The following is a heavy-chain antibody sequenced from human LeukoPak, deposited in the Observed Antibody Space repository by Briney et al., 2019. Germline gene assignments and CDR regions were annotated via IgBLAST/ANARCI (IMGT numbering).Heavy chain of an antibody. Sequence: GESLKISCQGSGYSFTTYWIGWVRQMPGKGLEWMGIIYPGDSDTRYSPSFQGQVTISADKSISTAYLQWSSLKASDTAMYFCARSTQEGVPDLFEYWGQGTLVTVSS. CDR2: IYPGDSDT. J-gene: IGHJ4*02. D-gene: IGHD3-10*01. V-gene: IGHV5-51*01. CDR1: GYSFTTYW. CDR3: ARSTQEGVPDLFEY.